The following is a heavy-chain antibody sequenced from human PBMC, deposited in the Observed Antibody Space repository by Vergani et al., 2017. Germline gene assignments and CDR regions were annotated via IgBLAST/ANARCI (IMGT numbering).Heavy chain of an antibody. CDR2: TYYRSNWYS. Sequence: QVQLQQSGPGLVKPSQTLSLTCTISGDSVSNNRAAWNWIRQSPSRCLEWLGRTYYRSNWYSDYAVSVKSRITINPDTSKNQFSLQLNSVTPEDTAVYYCAKALIAAAEYWGQGTLVTVSS. V-gene: IGHV6-1*01. CDR1: GDSVSNNRAA. J-gene: IGHJ4*02. D-gene: IGHD6-13*01. CDR3: AKALIAAAEY.